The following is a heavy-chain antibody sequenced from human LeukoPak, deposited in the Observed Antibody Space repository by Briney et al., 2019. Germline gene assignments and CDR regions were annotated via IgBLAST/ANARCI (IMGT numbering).Heavy chain of an antibody. Sequence: GGSLRLSCAASGFTFDDYGMSWVRQAPGKGLEWVSGINWNGGSTGYADSVKGRFTISRDNAKNSLYLQMNSLRAEDTALYYCARLRGYYGSGSYWAPRGSYYYYYMDVWGKGTTVTISS. CDR2: INWNGGST. CDR1: GFTFDDYG. CDR3: ARLRGYYGSGSYWAPRGSYYYYYMDV. J-gene: IGHJ6*03. D-gene: IGHD3-10*01. V-gene: IGHV3-20*04.